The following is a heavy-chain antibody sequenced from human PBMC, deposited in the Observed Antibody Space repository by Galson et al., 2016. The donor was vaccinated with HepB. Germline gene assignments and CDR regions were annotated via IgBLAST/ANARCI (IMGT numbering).Heavy chain of an antibody. CDR3: AVEGTILRQYYFDY. CDR2: FDPEDGET. D-gene: IGHD1-26*01. J-gene: IGHJ4*02. CDR1: GYTLSELS. Sequence: SVKVSCKVSGYTLSELSMHWVRQAPGKGLEWMGGFDPEDGETLYTRKFQGRVTMTEDTSTDTAYMELSSLRSEDTAVYYCAVEGTILRQYYFDYWGQGTLVTVSS. V-gene: IGHV1-24*01.